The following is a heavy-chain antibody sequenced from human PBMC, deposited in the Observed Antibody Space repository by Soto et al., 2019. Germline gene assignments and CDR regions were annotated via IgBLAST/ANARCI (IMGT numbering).Heavy chain of an antibody. CDR3: ARGPSTSTYNWFDP. Sequence: GGSLRLSCAASGFTFSSYSMHWVRQAPGKGLEWVALISYDGSSKYYADSVKGRFTISRDNSKNTLYLQINSLRAEDTAVYYCARGPSTSTYNWFDPWGQGTLVTSPQ. D-gene: IGHD2-2*01. CDR1: GFTFSSYS. J-gene: IGHJ5*02. CDR2: ISYDGSSK. V-gene: IGHV3-30-3*01.